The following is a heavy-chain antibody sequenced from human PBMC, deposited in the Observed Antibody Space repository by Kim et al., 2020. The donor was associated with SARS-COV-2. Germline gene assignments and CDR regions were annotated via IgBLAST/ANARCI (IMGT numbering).Heavy chain of an antibody. J-gene: IGHJ4*02. CDR2: IYYSESP. V-gene: IGHV4-59*08. Sequence: SETLSLTCTVSGGSITRYYWGWIRQPPGGGLEWIGYIYYSESPNYNPALKSRVTMSVDTSKSQLSLRLSSVTAADMAVYYCARLEGYSNFYFDYWGQGTLVTVSS. CDR3: ARLEGYSNFYFDY. CDR1: GGSITRYY. D-gene: IGHD6-13*01.